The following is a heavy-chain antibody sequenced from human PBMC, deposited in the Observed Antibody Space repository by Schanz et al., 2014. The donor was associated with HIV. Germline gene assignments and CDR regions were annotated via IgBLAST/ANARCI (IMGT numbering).Heavy chain of an antibody. J-gene: IGHJ5*02. CDR3: AREYYSRNWNWFDP. CDR1: GFTFRDYW. CDR2: IWYEGTNI. D-gene: IGHD6-13*01. Sequence: VQLLESGGGLVQPGGSLRLSCAASGFTFRDYWMTWVRQAPGKGLEWVAVIWYEGTNIDYADSVKGRFTVSRDNSKNMLYLQMNSLRAEDTAVYYCAREYYSRNWNWFDPWGQGTLVTVSS. V-gene: IGHV3-33*08.